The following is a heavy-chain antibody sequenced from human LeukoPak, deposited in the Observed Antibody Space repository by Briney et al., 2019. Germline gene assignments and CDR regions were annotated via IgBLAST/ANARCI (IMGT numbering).Heavy chain of an antibody. J-gene: IGHJ4*02. V-gene: IGHV4-39*01. CDR1: GGSVSSDTYY. Sequence: PSETLSLTCIVSGGSVSSDTYYWAWIRQPPGKGLECIGSIYYSGSPYYNPSLKSRVTISVDTSKNQFSLRLSSVTAADTAVYYCATWRTAKTGFDYWGQGTLVTVSS. D-gene: IGHD1-1*01. CDR3: ATWRTAKTGFDY. CDR2: IYYSGSP.